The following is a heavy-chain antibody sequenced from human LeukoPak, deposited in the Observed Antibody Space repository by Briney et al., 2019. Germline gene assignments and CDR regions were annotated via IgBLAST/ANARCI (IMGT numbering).Heavy chain of an antibody. V-gene: IGHV1-69*04. CDR2: IIPIFGIA. CDR1: GGTFSSYG. J-gene: IGHJ4*02. CDR3: ARVYIEAAAVYYFYY. Sequence: ASVKVYCKASGGTFSSYGISWVRQAPGQGLEWMGRIIPIFGIANYAQKFQGRVTITADKSTSTAYMELSSLRSEDTAVYYCARVYIEAAAVYYFYYWGQGTLVTVSS. D-gene: IGHD6-13*01.